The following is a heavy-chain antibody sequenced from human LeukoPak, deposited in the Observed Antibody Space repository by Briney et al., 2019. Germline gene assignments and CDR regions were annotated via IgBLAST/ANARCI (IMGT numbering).Heavy chain of an antibody. V-gene: IGHV3-23*01. D-gene: IGHD3-3*01. CDR3: AKDTVTIFGVVIKYYYYGMDV. CDR2: ISGSGGST. CDR1: GFTFSSYA. J-gene: IGHJ6*02. Sequence: GALRRSCAASGFTFSSYAMSWVRQAPGKWLEWVSAISGSGGSTYYADSVKGRFTISRDNSKNTLYLQMNSLRAEDTAVYYCAKDTVTIFGVVIKYYYYGMDVWGQGTTVTVSS.